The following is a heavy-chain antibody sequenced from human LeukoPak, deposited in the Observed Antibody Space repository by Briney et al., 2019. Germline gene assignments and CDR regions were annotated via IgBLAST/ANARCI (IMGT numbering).Heavy chain of an antibody. Sequence: ASVKVSCKASGYTFTSYCMHWVRQAPGQGLEWMGIINPSGGSTSYAQKFQGRVTMTRDTSTSTVYMELSSLRSEDTAVYYCARLFRSYGDFDYWGQGTLVTVSS. CDR3: ARLFRSYGDFDY. J-gene: IGHJ4*02. D-gene: IGHD4-17*01. CDR2: INPSGGST. V-gene: IGHV1-46*01. CDR1: GYTFTSYC.